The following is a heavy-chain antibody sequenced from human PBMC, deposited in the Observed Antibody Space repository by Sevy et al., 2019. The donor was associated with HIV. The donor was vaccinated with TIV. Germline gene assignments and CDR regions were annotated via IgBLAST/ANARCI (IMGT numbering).Heavy chain of an antibody. CDR2: ISSNGGST. Sequence: GGSLRLSCAASGFTFSSYAMHWVRQAPGKGPEYVSAISSNGGSTYYANSVKGRFTISRDNSKNTLYLQMGSLRAEDMAVYYCARTAAAGPLDYWGQGTLVTVSS. CDR3: ARTAAAGPLDY. D-gene: IGHD6-13*01. CDR1: GFTFSSYA. V-gene: IGHV3-64*01. J-gene: IGHJ4*02.